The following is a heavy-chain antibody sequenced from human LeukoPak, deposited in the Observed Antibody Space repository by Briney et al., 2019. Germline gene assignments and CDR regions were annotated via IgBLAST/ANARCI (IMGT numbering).Heavy chain of an antibody. CDR2: INPNSGGT. J-gene: IGHJ4*02. CDR3: ARVPRYCSSTSCFGLDY. Sequence: ASVKVSCKASGYTFTGYYMHWVRQAPGQGLEWMGWINPNSGGTNYAQKFQGRVTMTRDTSISTAYMELSRLRSDHTAVYYCARVPRYCSSTSCFGLDYWGQGTLVTVSS. D-gene: IGHD2-2*01. CDR1: GYTFTGYY. V-gene: IGHV1-2*02.